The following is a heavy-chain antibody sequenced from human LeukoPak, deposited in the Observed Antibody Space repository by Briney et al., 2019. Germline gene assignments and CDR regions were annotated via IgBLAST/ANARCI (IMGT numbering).Heavy chain of an antibody. CDR1: GLSVSSNG. D-gene: IGHD3-3*01. CDR2: IYIGGGGGT. V-gene: IGHV3-66*01. CDR3: AREFFGGRRSGPGSFDY. Sequence: GGSLRPSCAASGLSVSSNGMTWVRQAPGKGLEWVSVIYIGGGGGTYYADSVKGRFTISRDNYKNTVYLRMNSLRAEDTAVYYCAREFFGGRRSGPGSFDYWGQGTLVTVSS. J-gene: IGHJ4*02.